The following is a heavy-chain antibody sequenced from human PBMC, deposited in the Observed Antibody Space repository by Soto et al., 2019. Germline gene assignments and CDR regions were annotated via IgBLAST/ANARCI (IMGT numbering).Heavy chain of an antibody. Sequence: ASVKVSCKASGYTFTSYGISWVRQAPGQVLEWMGWISAYNGNTNYAQKLQGRVTMTTDTSTSTAYMELRSLRSDDTAVYYCARDLLPYYYDSSGYSNWFDPWGQGTLVTVSS. D-gene: IGHD3-22*01. CDR3: ARDLLPYYYDSSGYSNWFDP. CDR2: ISAYNGNT. CDR1: GYTFTSYG. V-gene: IGHV1-18*04. J-gene: IGHJ5*02.